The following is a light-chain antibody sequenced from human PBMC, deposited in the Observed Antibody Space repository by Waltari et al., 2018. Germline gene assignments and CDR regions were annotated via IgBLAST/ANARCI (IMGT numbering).Light chain of an antibody. CDR3: QQSYSTPPLT. CDR1: QSISSY. V-gene: IGKV1-39*01. Sequence: DIQMTQSPSSLSASVGDRVTITCRASQSISSYLNWYQQKPGKAPKPLIYAASSLQSWVPSRFSGSGSGTDFTLTISSLQPEDFATYYCQQSYSTPPLTFGGGTKVEIK. CDR2: AAS. J-gene: IGKJ4*01.